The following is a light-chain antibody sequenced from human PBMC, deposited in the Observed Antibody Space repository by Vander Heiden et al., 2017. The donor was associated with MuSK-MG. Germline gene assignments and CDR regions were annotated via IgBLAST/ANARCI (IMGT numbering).Light chain of an antibody. V-gene: IGKV1-5*03. Sequence: DIQMTQSPSTLSASVGDRVTIPCRASQSISSWLAWYQQKPGKAPKLLIYKASSLESGVPSRFSGSGSGTEFTLTISSRQPDDFATYYCQQYNSYSRMYTFGQGTKLEIK. CDR3: QQYNSYSRMYT. J-gene: IGKJ2*01. CDR1: QSISSW. CDR2: KAS.